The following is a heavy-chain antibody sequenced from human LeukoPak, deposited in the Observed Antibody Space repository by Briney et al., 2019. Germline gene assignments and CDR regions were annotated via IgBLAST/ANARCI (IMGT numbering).Heavy chain of an antibody. Sequence: PGGSLRLSCAASGFTFSSYWMSWVRQAPVKGLELVANIKQDGSEKYYVDSVKGRFTISRDNAKNSLYLQMNSLRAEDTAVYYCARDRRYFDWLFGDYMDVWGKGTTVTVSS. CDR3: ARDRRYFDWLFGDYMDV. CDR1: GFTFSSYW. D-gene: IGHD3-9*01. J-gene: IGHJ6*03. CDR2: IKQDGSEK. V-gene: IGHV3-7*01.